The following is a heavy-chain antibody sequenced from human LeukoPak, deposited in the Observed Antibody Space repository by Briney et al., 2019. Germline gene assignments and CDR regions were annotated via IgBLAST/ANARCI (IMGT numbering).Heavy chain of an antibody. CDR2: ISTYNGKT. J-gene: IGHJ6*03. D-gene: IGHD3-10*01. V-gene: IGHV1-18*01. Sequence: ASVKVSCKASGYTFTSYGICWVRQAPGQGLEWMGWISTYNGKTNYAQKIQGRVTMTTDTSTSTAYMELRSLRSDDTAVYYCAREGRQRVLLWFGELYADYYYYMDVWGKGTTVTVSS. CDR1: GYTFTSYG. CDR3: AREGRQRVLLWFGELYADYYYYMDV.